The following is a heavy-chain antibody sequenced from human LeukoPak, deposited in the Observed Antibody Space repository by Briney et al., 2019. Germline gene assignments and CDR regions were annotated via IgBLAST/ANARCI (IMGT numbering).Heavy chain of an antibody. CDR1: GGSIRRSSYY. J-gene: IGHJ5*02. V-gene: IGHV4-61*05. CDR2: IHNSGST. CDR3: ARQGDYVGNWFDP. Sequence: SETLSLTCTVSGGSIRRSSYYWSWIRQPPGKGLEWIGYIHNSGSTNYNPSLKSRVTISVDTSDNQFSLKLSSVTAADTAVYYCARQGDYVGNWFDPWGQGTLVTVSP. D-gene: IGHD4-23*01.